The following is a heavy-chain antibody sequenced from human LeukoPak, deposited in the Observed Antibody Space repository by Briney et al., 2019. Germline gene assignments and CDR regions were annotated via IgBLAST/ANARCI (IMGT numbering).Heavy chain of an antibody. CDR1: GFTFSSYA. CDR3: ARRITMVRGSYYYYGTDV. V-gene: IGHV3-23*01. CDR2: ISGSGGST. J-gene: IGHJ6*02. D-gene: IGHD3-10*01. Sequence: GGSLRLSCAASGFTFSSYAMSWVRQAPGKGLEWVSAISGSGGSTYYADSVKGRFTISRDNSKNTLYLQMNSLRAEDTAVYYCARRITMVRGSYYYYGTDVWGQGTTVTVSS.